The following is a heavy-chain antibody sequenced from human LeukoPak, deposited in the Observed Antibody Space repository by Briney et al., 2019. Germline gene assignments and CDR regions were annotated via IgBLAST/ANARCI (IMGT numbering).Heavy chain of an antibody. D-gene: IGHD2-2*01. CDR2: INPNSGGT. CDR1: GYTFTGYY. Sequence: GASVKVSCKASGYTFTGYYMHWVRQAPGQGLEWMGWINPNSGGTNYAQKFQGRVTMTRDTSISTAYMELSRLRSDDTAVYYCARALGYCRSTSCYAFDYWGQGTLVTVSS. V-gene: IGHV1-2*02. CDR3: ARALGYCRSTSCYAFDY. J-gene: IGHJ4*02.